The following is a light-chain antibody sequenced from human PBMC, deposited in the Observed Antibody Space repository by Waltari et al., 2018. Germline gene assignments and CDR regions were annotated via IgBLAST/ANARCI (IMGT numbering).Light chain of an antibody. CDR1: QGISNW. CDR2: GAS. CDR3: QQYDNYPIT. V-gene: IGKV1D-16*01. Sequence: DIQMTQSPSSLSASVGDRVTITCRASQGISNWLAWYQQKPGKAPKSHLYGASNLQRGAPSRFSGSGSGTDFTLTITNVQPEDFATYYCQQYDNYPITFGQGTRLEIK. J-gene: IGKJ5*01.